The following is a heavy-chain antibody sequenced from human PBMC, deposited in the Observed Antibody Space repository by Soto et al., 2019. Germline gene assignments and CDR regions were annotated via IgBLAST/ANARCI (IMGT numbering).Heavy chain of an antibody. V-gene: IGHV1-18*01. CDR2: ISTYNGET. J-gene: IGHJ5*02. CDR1: GYAFTTYA. Sequence: QVHLVQSGTEVRKPGASVKVSCKASGYAFTTYAITWVRQAPGRGLEWMGWISTYNGETNYAHNLQGRVTMTTDTSTTTAYMELRSLRSDDTAVYYCARQLPGDCFDPWGQGTLVTVSS. CDR3: ARQLPGDCFDP. D-gene: IGHD1-1*01.